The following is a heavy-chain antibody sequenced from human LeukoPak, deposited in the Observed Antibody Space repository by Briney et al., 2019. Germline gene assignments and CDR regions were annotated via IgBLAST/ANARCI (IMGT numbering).Heavy chain of an antibody. Sequence: QPGGSLRLSCAASGFTFGSYGMHWVRQAPGKGLEWVAVIWFDGSNKYYADSVMGRFTISRDNSKNTLYLQMNSLRVEDTAVYYCARDRAVSYFDYWGQGTLVTVSS. V-gene: IGHV3-33*01. CDR2: IWFDGSNK. CDR1: GFTFGSYG. CDR3: ARDRAVSYFDY. J-gene: IGHJ4*02. D-gene: IGHD6-19*01.